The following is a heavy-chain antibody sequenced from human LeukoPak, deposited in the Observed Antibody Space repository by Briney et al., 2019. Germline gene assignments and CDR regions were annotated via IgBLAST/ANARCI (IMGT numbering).Heavy chain of an antibody. Sequence: KASETLSLTCTVSGGSISSSSYYWGWIRQPPGKGLEWIGSIYYSGSTNYNPSLKTRVTISIDTSKNRFSLKLSSVTAADTAVYYCARHGGSWTFDYWGQGTLVTVSS. J-gene: IGHJ4*02. CDR3: ARHGGSWTFDY. D-gene: IGHD6-13*01. CDR1: GGSISSSSYY. CDR2: IYYSGST. V-gene: IGHV4-39*01.